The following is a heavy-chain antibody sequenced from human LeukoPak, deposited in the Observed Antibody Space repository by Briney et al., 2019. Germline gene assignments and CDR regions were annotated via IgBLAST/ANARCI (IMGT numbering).Heavy chain of an antibody. Sequence: SETLSLTCAVYGGSFSNYYWSWIRQPPGKGLEWIGEINHSGSTSYNPSLKSRVTMSVDTSKNQFSLKLSSVTAADTAVYYCARGRVGVLRNWFDPWGQGTLVTVSS. D-gene: IGHD3-16*01. CDR3: ARGRVGVLRNWFDP. J-gene: IGHJ5*02. V-gene: IGHV4-34*01. CDR1: GGSFSNYY. CDR2: INHSGST.